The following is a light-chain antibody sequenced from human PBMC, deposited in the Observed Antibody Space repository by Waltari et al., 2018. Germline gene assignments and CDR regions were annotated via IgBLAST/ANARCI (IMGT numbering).Light chain of an antibody. CDR3: QAWDTNTAL. CDR1: TLVDQF. J-gene: IGLJ2*01. V-gene: IGLV3-1*01. CDR2: RDI. Sequence: SYELTQPPSVSVSPGQTASITCSGDTLVDQFASWYQQKPGQSTILVIYRDIKRPSGIPERFSGSNSGSTATLTISGTQAMDEADYYCQAWDTNTALFGGGTKLTVL.